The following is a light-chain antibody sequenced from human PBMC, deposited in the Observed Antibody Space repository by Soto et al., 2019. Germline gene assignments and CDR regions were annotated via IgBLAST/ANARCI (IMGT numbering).Light chain of an antibody. CDR1: QGISSY. J-gene: IGKJ3*01. Sequence: AIRMTQSPSSFSASTGDRVTITCRASQGISSYLAWYQQKPGKAPKLLIYAASTLLSGVPSRFSGSGSGTDFTLTISCLQSEDFATYYCQQYYSYPRTFGPGTKVDIK. CDR3: QQYYSYPRT. V-gene: IGKV1-8*01. CDR2: AAS.